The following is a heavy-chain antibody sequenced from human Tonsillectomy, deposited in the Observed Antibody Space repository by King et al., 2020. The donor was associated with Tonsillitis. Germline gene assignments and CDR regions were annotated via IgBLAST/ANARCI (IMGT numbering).Heavy chain of an antibody. D-gene: IGHD6-19*01. CDR1: GFTVSSNY. V-gene: IGHV3-66*01. CDR3: ARDRVAVAGTVDY. Sequence: DVQLVESGGGSVQPGGSLRLSCVASGFTVSSNYMSWVRQAPGKGLEWVSVIYSGGSTYYADSVKGRFTISRDNSKNTLYLQMNSLRAEDTAVYYCARDRVAVAGTVDYWGQGTLVTVSS. CDR2: IYSGGST. J-gene: IGHJ4*02.